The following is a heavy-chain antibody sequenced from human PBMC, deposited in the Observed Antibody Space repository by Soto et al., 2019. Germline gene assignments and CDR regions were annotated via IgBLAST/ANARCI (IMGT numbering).Heavy chain of an antibody. J-gene: IGHJ4*02. CDR2: IIPIFGTA. D-gene: IGHD6-19*01. CDR1: GGTFSSYA. V-gene: IGHV1-69*12. Sequence: QVQLVQSGAEVKKPGSSVKVSCKASGGTFSSYAISWVRQAPGQGLEWMGGIIPIFGTAHYAQKFQGRVNITADEXTSEAYVELSRLSSEATAVYYCARSQGIAVAATDYWGMGTLVTVAS. CDR3: ARSQGIAVAATDY.